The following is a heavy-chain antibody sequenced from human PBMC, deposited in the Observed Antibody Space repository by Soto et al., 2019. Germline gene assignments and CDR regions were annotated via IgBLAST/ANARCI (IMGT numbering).Heavy chain of an antibody. Sequence: QVQLVESGGGVVQPGRSLRLSCAASGFTFSSYGMHWVRQAPGKGLEWVAVISYDGSNKYYADSVKGRFTISRDNSKNTLYLQMNSLRAEDTAVYYCAKGASSGSIDAFDIWGQGTMVTVSS. CDR2: ISYDGSNK. CDR1: GFTFSSYG. CDR3: AKGASSGSIDAFDI. V-gene: IGHV3-30*18. J-gene: IGHJ3*02. D-gene: IGHD3-10*01.